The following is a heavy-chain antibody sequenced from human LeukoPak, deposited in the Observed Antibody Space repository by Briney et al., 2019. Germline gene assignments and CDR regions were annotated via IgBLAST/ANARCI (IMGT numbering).Heavy chain of an antibody. CDR3: ARHPHTYYYDSSGYPDN. CDR2: IYYSGST. CDR1: GGSISSSSYY. D-gene: IGHD3-22*01. Sequence: SETLSLTCTVPGGSISSSSYYWDWIRQPRGKGLEWIGSIYYSGSTYYNPSLKSRVTISVDTSKNQFSLKLSSVTAADTAVYYCARHPHTYYYDSSGYPDNWGQGTLVTVSS. J-gene: IGHJ4*02. V-gene: IGHV4-39*01.